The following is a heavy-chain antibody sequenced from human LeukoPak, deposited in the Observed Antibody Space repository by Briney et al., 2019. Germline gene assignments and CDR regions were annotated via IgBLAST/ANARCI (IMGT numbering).Heavy chain of an antibody. CDR1: GYTFTGYY. CDR2: INPNSGST. V-gene: IGHV1-2*02. J-gene: IGHJ4*02. Sequence: ASVKVSCKASGYTFTGYYMHWVRQAPGQGLEWMGWINPNSGSTNYAQKFQGRVTMTRDTSISTAYMELSRLRSDDTAVYYCARGVVVTELYFDYWGQGTLVTVSS. D-gene: IGHD3-22*01. CDR3: ARGVVVTELYFDY.